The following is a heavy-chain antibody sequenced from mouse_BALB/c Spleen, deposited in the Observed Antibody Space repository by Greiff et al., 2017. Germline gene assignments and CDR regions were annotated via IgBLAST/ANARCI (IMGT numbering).Heavy chain of an antibody. D-gene: IGHD1-1*01. Sequence: QVQLQQPGAELVKPGASVKLSCKASGYTFTSYWMPWVKQRPGQGLEWIGEINPSNGRTNYNEKFKSKATLTVDKSSSTAYMQLSSLTSEDSAVYYCARRYYGSSWDYFDYWGQGTTLTVSS. V-gene: IGHV1S81*02. CDR2: INPSNGRT. CDR3: ARRYYGSSWDYFDY. J-gene: IGHJ2*01. CDR1: GYTFTSYW.